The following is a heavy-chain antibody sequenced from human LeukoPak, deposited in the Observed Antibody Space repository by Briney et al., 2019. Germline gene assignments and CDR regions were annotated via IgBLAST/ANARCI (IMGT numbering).Heavy chain of an antibody. V-gene: IGHV4-34*01. CDR3: ARGGKQQLSAYFDY. D-gene: IGHD6-13*01. CDR2: INHSGST. Sequence: SETLSLTCAVYGGSFSGYYWSWIRQPPGKGLEWIGEINHSGSTNYNPSLKSRVTISVDKSKNQFSLKLSSVTAADTAVYYCARGGKQQLSAYFDYWGQGTLVTVSS. CDR1: GGSFSGYY. J-gene: IGHJ4*02.